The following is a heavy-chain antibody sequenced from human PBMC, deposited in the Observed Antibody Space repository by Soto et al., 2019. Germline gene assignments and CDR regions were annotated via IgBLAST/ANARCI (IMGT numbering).Heavy chain of an antibody. CDR2: ISYSGNT. CDR3: ARAPMVLSRSYFDS. Sequence: RSLPCTVSGGSISNFYWSWIRQPPGKGLEWIGYISYSGNTNYNPSLKSRVSISVDTSKNQLSLNLTSVTAADTAVYYCARAPMVLSRSYFDSWGQGTPVTVSS. CDR1: GGSISNFY. D-gene: IGHD2-8*01. V-gene: IGHV4-59*01. J-gene: IGHJ4*02.